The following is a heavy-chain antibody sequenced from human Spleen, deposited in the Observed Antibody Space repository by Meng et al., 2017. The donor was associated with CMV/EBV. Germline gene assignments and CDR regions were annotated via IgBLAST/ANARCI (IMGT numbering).Heavy chain of an antibody. D-gene: IGHD3-3*02. J-gene: IGHJ4*02. CDR3: ASGHFVGS. CDR1: GYTFTAHY. V-gene: IGHV1-2*02. CDR2: INPNSGDT. Sequence: ASVKVSCKASGYTFTAHYFHWVRQAPGHGLEWMGLINPNSGDTKFAQRFQGRVSMTRDTSANAAYMELNSLKSDDTAIYYCASGHFVGSWGQGTLVTVSS.